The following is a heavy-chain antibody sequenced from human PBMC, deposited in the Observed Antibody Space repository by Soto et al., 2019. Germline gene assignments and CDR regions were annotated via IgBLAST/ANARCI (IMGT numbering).Heavy chain of an antibody. CDR3: TRTGYTSGFPHYFDY. Sequence: PGGSLRLSCTTSGFNFGDYAISWVRQAPGKGLEWVGFIRSKTFVGTGECVASVKGRCTISRDDSKSIAYLQMSSLKIEDTAVYFCTRTGYTSGFPHYFDYWGQGTLVTVSS. J-gene: IGHJ4*02. CDR1: GFNFGDYA. CDR2: IRSKTFVGTG. D-gene: IGHD5-18*01. V-gene: IGHV3-49*04.